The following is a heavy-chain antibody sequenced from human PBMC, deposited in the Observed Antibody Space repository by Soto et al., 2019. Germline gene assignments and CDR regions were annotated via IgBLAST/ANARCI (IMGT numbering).Heavy chain of an antibody. CDR3: ARDLYARGDY. CDR2: INSDGSTA. J-gene: IGHJ4*02. V-gene: IGHV3-74*01. CDR1: GFIFTDYW. D-gene: IGHD2-8*01. Sequence: EVQLVESGGGLVQPGGSLSLSCAASGFIFTDYWMNWVRQAPGKGPVWVARINSDGSTAYYADSVKGRFTFSRDNAKNTLYLQMNRLTVEDTAVYYCARDLYARGDYWGRGTLVTVSS.